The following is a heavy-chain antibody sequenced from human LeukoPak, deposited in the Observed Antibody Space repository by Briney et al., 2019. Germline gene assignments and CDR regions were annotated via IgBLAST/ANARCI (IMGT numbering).Heavy chain of an antibody. V-gene: IGHV3-48*03. CDR3: ARENTAMADYYYYYMDV. J-gene: IGHJ6*03. Sequence: GGSLRLSCAASGFTFSSYEMNWVRQAPGKGLEWVSYISSSGSTIYYADSVKGRFTISRDNAKNSLYLQMNNLRAEDTAVYYCARENTAMADYYYYYMDVWGKGTTVTVSS. D-gene: IGHD5-18*01. CDR1: GFTFSSYE. CDR2: ISSSGSTI.